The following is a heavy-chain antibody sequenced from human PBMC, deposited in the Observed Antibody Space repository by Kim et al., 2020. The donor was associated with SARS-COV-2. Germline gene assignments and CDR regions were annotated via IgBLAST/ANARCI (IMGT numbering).Heavy chain of an antibody. D-gene: IGHD6-13*01. J-gene: IGHJ4*02. V-gene: IGHV4-34*04. CDR3: ARVGIAAAQDY. Sequence: NHTPTLKSRAAISVDTSKTQFSRKLSSVTAADTAVYYCARVGIAAAQDYWGQGTLVTVSS.